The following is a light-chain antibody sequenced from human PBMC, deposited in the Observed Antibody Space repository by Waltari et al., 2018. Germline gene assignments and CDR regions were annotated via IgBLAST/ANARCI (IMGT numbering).Light chain of an antibody. V-gene: IGLV2-11*01. CDR3: CSYAGRATWA. J-gene: IGLJ3*02. CDR2: DVS. Sequence: QSALTQPRSVSGSPGHSVTISCTGTSSDVGGYDYVSWYQQYPGKAPKLVIYDVSKRPSGVPDRFSGSKSGNTASLTISGLQAEDEADYNCCSYAGRATWAFGGGTKLTV. CDR1: SSDVGGYDY.